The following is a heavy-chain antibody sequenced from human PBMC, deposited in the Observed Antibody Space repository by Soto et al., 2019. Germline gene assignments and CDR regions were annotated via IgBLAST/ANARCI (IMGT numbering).Heavy chain of an antibody. CDR1: GGSISSYY. CDR3: ASGYADYVLDY. V-gene: IGHV4-59*01. Sequence: QVQLQESGPGLVKPSETLSLTCTVSGGSISSYYWSWIRQPPGKGLEWIGYIYYSGSTNYNPSLKSLVTLSVDPSKTQFSLQLTSVTAADTAVYSCASGYADYVLDYWGQGTLVTVSS. CDR2: IYYSGST. D-gene: IGHD4-17*01. J-gene: IGHJ4*02.